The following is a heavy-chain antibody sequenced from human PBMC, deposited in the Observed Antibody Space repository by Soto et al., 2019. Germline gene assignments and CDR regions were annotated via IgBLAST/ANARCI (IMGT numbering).Heavy chain of an antibody. CDR1: GGSFSGYY. V-gene: IGHV4-34*01. D-gene: IGHD2-21*02. Sequence: QVQLQQWGAGLLKPSETLSLTCAVYGGSFSGYYWSWIRQPPGKGLEWIGEINHSGSTNYNPSLKSRVAISVDTSKNQFSLKLISVTAADPAVYYCARFRVVTPLDYWGQGTLVTVS. J-gene: IGHJ4*02. CDR3: ARFRVVTPLDY. CDR2: INHSGST.